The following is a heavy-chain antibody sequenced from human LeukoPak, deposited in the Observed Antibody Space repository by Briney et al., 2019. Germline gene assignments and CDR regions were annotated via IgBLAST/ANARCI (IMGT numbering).Heavy chain of an antibody. CDR3: ARWSSCSGGSCYGCYFDY. Sequence: PSETLSLTCTVSGGSISSYYWSWIRQPPGKGLEWIGYIYYSGSTNYNPSLKSRVTISVDTSKNQFSLKLSSVTAADTAVYYCARWSSCSGGSCYGCYFDYWGQGTLVTVSS. D-gene: IGHD2-15*01. CDR2: IYYSGST. J-gene: IGHJ4*02. V-gene: IGHV4-59*01. CDR1: GGSISSYY.